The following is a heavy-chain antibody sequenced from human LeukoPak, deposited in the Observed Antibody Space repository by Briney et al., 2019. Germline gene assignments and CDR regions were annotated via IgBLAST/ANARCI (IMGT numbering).Heavy chain of an antibody. Sequence: SQTLSLTCAISGDSVSSNSAAWNWIRQSPSRGLEWLGRTYYRSKWYNDYAVSVKSRITINPDTSKNQFSLQLNSVTPEDTAVYYCAGGQRLYDSSGYYYPRTRAYWFDPWAREPWSPSPQ. CDR2: TYYRSKWYN. V-gene: IGHV6-1*01. CDR1: GDSVSSNSAA. CDR3: AGGQRLYDSSGYYYPRTRAYWFDP. J-gene: IGHJ5*02. D-gene: IGHD3-22*01.